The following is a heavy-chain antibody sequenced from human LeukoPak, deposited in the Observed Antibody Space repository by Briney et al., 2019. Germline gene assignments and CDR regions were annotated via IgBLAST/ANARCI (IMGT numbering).Heavy chain of an antibody. Sequence: SYDGSNKYYADSVKGRFTISRDNSKNTLYLQMNSLRAEDTAVYYCAREYYYDSSGYYDYWGQGTLVTVSS. CDR2: SYDGSNK. D-gene: IGHD3-22*01. J-gene: IGHJ4*02. V-gene: IGHV3-30-3*01. CDR3: AREYYYDSSGYYDY.